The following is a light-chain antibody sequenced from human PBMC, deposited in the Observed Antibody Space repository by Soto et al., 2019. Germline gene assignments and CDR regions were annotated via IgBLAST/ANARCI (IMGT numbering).Light chain of an antibody. J-gene: IGLJ1*01. CDR2: YDD. CDR3: AAWDDSLNGYV. Sequence: QLVLTQPPSVSEAPRQRVTISCSGSSSNIGNNAVNWYQQLPGKAPKLLIYYDDLLPSGVSDRFSGSKSGTSASLAISGLQSEDEADYYCAAWDDSLNGYVLGTGTKLTVL. V-gene: IGLV1-36*01. CDR1: SSNIGNNA.